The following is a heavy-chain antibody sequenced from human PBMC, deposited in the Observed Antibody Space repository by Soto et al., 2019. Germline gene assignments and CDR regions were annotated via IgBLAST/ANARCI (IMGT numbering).Heavy chain of an antibody. V-gene: IGHV5-51*01. CDR1: GYSFTSYW. CDR2: IDPSDSDT. CDR3: ARHFASMVRGVINPTYYYYYGMDV. Sequence: GESLKISCKGSGYSFTSYWISWVRQMPGKGLEWMGRIDPSDSDTRYSPSFQGQVTISADKSISTAYLQWSSLKASDTAMYYCARHFASMVRGVINPTYYYYYGMDVWGQGTTVTVSS. J-gene: IGHJ6*02. D-gene: IGHD3-10*01.